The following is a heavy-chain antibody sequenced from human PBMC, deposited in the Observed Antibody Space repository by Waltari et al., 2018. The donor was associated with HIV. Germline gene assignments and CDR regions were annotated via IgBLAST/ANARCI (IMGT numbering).Heavy chain of an antibody. Sequence: EVQLVESGGGVVQPGGSMRAPCAASGFPSRRSWMGWVRQAPGKGLGWVANIKQDGSEKYDVDSVNGRFTISRDNAENSLYLQMNSLRAEDTAVYYCARGGFYGSGSKVNWGQGTLVTVSS. CDR1: GFPSRRSW. CDR3: ARGGFYGSGSKVN. V-gene: IGHV3-7*04. J-gene: IGHJ4*02. CDR2: IKQDGSEK. D-gene: IGHD3-10*01.